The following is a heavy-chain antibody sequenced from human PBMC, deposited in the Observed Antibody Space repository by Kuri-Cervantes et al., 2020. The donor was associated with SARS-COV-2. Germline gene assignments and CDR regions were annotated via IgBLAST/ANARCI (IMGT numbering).Heavy chain of an antibody. CDR2: ISSSSSTI. CDR3: ARDPDITMPPDAFDI. Sequence: GGSLRLSCAASGFTFTTFAVSRVRQAPGKGLEWVSYISSSSSTIYYAESVRGRFTISRDNVKNSLYLQMNSLRAEDTAVYYCARDPDITMPPDAFDIWGHGTMVTVSS. J-gene: IGHJ3*02. CDR1: GFTFTTFA. D-gene: IGHD5-18*01. V-gene: IGHV3-48*01.